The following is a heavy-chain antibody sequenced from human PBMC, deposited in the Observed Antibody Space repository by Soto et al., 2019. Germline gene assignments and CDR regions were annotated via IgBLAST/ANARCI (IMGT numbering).Heavy chain of an antibody. Sequence: QVQLVQSGAEVKKPGSSVKVSCKASGGTFSSYAISWVRQAPGQGLEWMGGFIPIFGTAKYAQKFQGRVTITAEESTSTADMELSSLRSEDMAVYYCARGADSSSPPYYDYYGMDIWGQGTTVTVSS. CDR3: ARGADSSSPPYYDYYGMDI. V-gene: IGHV1-69*01. J-gene: IGHJ6*02. CDR2: FIPIFGTA. D-gene: IGHD6-6*01. CDR1: GGTFSSYA.